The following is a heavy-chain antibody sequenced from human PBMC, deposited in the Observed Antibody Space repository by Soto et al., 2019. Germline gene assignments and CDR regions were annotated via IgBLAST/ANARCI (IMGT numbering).Heavy chain of an antibody. D-gene: IGHD2-2*01. CDR2: ISGTGVPT. V-gene: IGHV3-23*01. CDR3: AKSFCSSSSCFFLWVDP. CDR1: GFAFSAYA. J-gene: IGHJ5*02. Sequence: EVQLLESGGGLVQPGGSLRLSCAASGFAFSAYAMSWVRQAPGKGLECISLISGTGVPTLYAESVKGRFSVSRDNSKDTLFLEMNNLRDDYTAIYYCAKSFCSSSSCFFLWVDPWGPGTLVTVSS.